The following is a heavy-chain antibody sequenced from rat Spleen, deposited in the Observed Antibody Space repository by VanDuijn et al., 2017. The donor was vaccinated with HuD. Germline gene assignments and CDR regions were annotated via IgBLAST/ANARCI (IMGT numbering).Heavy chain of an antibody. CDR1: GFTFSDYY. CDR2: ISYDGSST. D-gene: IGHD5-1*01. V-gene: IGHV5-7*01. CDR3: ASRTANWFAY. Sequence: EVQLVESGGGLVQPGRSMKLSCAASGFTFSDYYMAWVRQAPTKGLEWVATISYDGSSTYCRDSVKGRFTISRDNAKSTLYLQMDSLRSEDTATYYCASRTANWFAYWGQGTLVTVSS. J-gene: IGHJ3*01.